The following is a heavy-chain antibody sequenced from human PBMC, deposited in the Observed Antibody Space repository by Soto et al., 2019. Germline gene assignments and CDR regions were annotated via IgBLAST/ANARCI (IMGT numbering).Heavy chain of an antibody. D-gene: IGHD2-15*01. Sequence: GESLKISCKGSGYNFASYWIGWVRQMPGKGLEWMGIIYPGDSDTRYSPSFQGQVTISADKSISTAYLQWSSLKASDTAMYYCARSVRYCSGGSCYWYFDYWGQGTLVTVSS. J-gene: IGHJ4*02. CDR2: IYPGDSDT. CDR3: ARSVRYCSGGSCYWYFDY. CDR1: GYNFASYW. V-gene: IGHV5-51*01.